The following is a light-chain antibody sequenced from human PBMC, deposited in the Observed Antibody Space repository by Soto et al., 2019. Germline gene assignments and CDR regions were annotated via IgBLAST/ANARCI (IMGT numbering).Light chain of an antibody. J-gene: IGKJ5*01. CDR1: QSISSSF. V-gene: IGKV3-20*01. Sequence: PGEIASLSCGASQSISSSFLAWYQQKPGQAPRLLIYGASSRPTDIPDRFSRTGSETDLTLTISRLEPDDFAVYYCQQYDNSPITFGQGTRLEIK. CDR3: QQYDNSPIT. CDR2: GAS.